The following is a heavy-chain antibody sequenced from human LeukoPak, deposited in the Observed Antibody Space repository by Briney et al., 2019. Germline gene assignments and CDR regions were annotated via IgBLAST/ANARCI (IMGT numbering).Heavy chain of an antibody. CDR2: INDSGST. Sequence: PSETLSLTCAVYGGSFSGYYWSWIRQPPGKGLEWIGEINDSGSTNYNPSLKSRVTMSVDTSKKHFSLRLSSVAAADTAVYYCARGDYCSKSVDGDYWARGTLVTVSS. CDR3: ARGDYCSKSVDGDY. D-gene: IGHD4-23*01. J-gene: IGHJ4*02. CDR1: GGSFSGYY. V-gene: IGHV4-34*01.